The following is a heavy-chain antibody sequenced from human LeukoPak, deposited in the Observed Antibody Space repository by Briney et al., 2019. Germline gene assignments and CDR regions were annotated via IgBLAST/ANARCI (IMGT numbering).Heavy chain of an antibody. CDR1: GGTFSNFA. D-gene: IGHD3-10*01. CDR3: AREMGDREFYFDY. Sequence: SVKVSCKASGGTFSNFAFSWLRQAPGQGLQWVGRIIPIVDVTSYAQNFKGRVTITPDESTTTAYVELSSLRSEDTAVYYCAREMGDREFYFDYWGQGTLVTVSS. J-gene: IGHJ4*02. CDR2: IIPIVDVT. V-gene: IGHV1-69*04.